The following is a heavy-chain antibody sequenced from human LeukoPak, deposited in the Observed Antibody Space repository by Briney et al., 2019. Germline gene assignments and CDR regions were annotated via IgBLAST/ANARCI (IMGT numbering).Heavy chain of an antibody. CDR3: AKVGFSEMEWLLYSDH. V-gene: IGHV3-48*02. J-gene: IGHJ4*02. CDR1: GFTFTTYS. D-gene: IGHD3-3*01. Sequence: GGSLRLSCAASGFTFTTYSMNWVRQAPGKGLEWVSYISGSSSTIYYADSVKGRFTISRDSAKNSLYLQMNSLRDEDTAVYYCAKVGFSEMEWLLYSDHWGQGTLVTVSS. CDR2: ISGSSSTI.